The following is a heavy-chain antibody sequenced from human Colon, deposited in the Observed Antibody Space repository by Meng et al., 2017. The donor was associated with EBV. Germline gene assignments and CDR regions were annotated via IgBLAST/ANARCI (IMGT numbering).Heavy chain of an antibody. V-gene: IGHV4-4*02. J-gene: IGHJ4*02. CDR3: ARGKQDAWELLAY. CDR2: IDDSGST. D-gene: IGHD1-26*01. Sequence: QLQGSGAGLGKPSGTLSLTCGVSGVSISSNIRWTWVRQPPGKGLEWIGDIDDSGSTNYNPSLNSRISISLDKSKNHFSLKVNSVTAADTAVYYCARGKQDAWELLAYWGQGALVTVSS. CDR1: GVSISSNIR.